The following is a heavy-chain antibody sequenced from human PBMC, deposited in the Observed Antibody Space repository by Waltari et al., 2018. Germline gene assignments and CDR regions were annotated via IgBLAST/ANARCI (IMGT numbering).Heavy chain of an antibody. V-gene: IGHV3-23*03. CDR2: SYSGGSST. CDR3: AKGPPCDY. Sequence: EVQLLESGGGLVQPGGSLRLSCAASGFTFSSYAMSWVRQAPGKGLEWVSVSYSGGSSTYYADSVKGRFTISRDNSKNTLYLQMNSLRAEDTAVYYCAKGPPCDYWGQGTLVTVSS. CDR1: GFTFSSYA. J-gene: IGHJ4*02.